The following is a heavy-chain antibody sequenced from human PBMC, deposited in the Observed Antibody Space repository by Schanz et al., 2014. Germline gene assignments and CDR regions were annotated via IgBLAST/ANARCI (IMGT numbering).Heavy chain of an antibody. CDR3: ARVPYGSGSYWDY. CDR2: ISGSGGST. V-gene: IGHV3-23*01. D-gene: IGHD3-10*01. CDR1: GFTFNSYA. J-gene: IGHJ4*02. Sequence: DVQLLESGGGLVQPGGSLRLSCAASGFTFNSYAMTWVRQAPGKGLEWVSAISGSGGSTYYADSVKGRFTISRDNSKNTLYLQMNSLRAGDTAVYYCARVPYGSGSYWDYWGQGTLVTVSS.